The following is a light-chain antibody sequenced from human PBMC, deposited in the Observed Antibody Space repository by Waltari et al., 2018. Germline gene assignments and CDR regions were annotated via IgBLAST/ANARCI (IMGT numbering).Light chain of an antibody. Sequence: SYVLTQAPSLSVAPGKTASLTCGANNIGDKNVNWYQQRPGLAPTLVIYDDTDRPPGIPERFSASNSRNTATLTISSVEAGDEADYYCQVWDNSNDQYVFGPGTKVSVL. CDR3: QVWDNSNDQYV. CDR2: DDT. V-gene: IGLV3-21*04. CDR1: NIGDKN. J-gene: IGLJ1*01.